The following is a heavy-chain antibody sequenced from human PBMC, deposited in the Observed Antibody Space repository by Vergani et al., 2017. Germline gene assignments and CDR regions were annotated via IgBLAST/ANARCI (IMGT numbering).Heavy chain of an antibody. CDR1: GYVFTSYY. D-gene: IGHD2-2*01. V-gene: IGHV1-46*03. CDR2: INPSGGST. J-gene: IGHJ3*02. CDR3: ARELGYCSSTSCAVGAFDI. Sequence: QVQLVQSGAEVKKTGASVKVSCKASGYVFTSYYMHWVRQAPGQGLEWMGIINPSGGSTSYAQKFQGRVTMTRDTSTSTVYMELSSLRSEDTAVYYCARELGYCSSTSCAVGAFDIWGQGTMVTVSS.